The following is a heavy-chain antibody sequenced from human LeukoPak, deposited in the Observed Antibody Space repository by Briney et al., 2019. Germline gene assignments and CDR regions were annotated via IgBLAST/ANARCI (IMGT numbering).Heavy chain of an antibody. J-gene: IGHJ4*02. CDR2: ISSSSSYI. CDR3: ARDRWGKYYFDY. Sequence: GGSLRLSCAASGFTFSSYSINWVRQAPGKGLEWVSSISSSSSYIYYADSVKGRFTISRDNAKNSLYLQMNNLRAEDTAVYYCARDRWGKYYFDYWGQGTLVTVSS. CDR1: GFTFSSYS. V-gene: IGHV3-21*04. D-gene: IGHD7-27*01.